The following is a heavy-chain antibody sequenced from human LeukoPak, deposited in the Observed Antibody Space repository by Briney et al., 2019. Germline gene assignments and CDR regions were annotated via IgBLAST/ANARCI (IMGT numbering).Heavy chain of an antibody. V-gene: IGHV3-7*05. CDR3: AKDRAIILVRGVISGGFND. D-gene: IGHD3-10*01. J-gene: IGHJ4*02. CDR1: GFTFSNYW. Sequence: GGSLRLSCAASGFTFSNYWMNWVRQAPGKGLEWVANIKEDGSEKFYVDSVKGRFIISRENAKNSLYLQMNSLRADDTAVYYCAKDRAIILVRGVISGGFNDWGQGTLVTVSS. CDR2: IKEDGSEK.